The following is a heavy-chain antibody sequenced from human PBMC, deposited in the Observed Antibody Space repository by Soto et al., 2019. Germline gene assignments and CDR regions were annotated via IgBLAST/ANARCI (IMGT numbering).Heavy chain of an antibody. V-gene: IGHV4-34*01. D-gene: IGHD6-19*01. CDR1: GGSFSGYY. CDR3: ARDEAVNGMDV. Sequence: SETLSLTCAVYGGSFSGYYWSWIRQPPGKGLEWIGEINHSGSTNYNPSLKSRVTISVDTSKNQFSLKLSSVTAADTAVYYCARDEAVNGMDVWGQGTTVTVSS. CDR2: INHSGST. J-gene: IGHJ6*02.